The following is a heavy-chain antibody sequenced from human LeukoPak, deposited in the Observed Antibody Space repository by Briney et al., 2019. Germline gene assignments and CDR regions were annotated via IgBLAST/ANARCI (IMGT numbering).Heavy chain of an antibody. CDR2: IYGGST. V-gene: IGHV3-53*01. CDR1: GFTVSDNY. Sequence: GGSLRLSCAASGFTVSDNYMTWVRQAPGKGLEWASIIYGGSTYYADSVKGRFTISRDNAKNSLYLQMNSLRAEDTAVYYCARGGSSGSVSDYWGQGTLVTVSS. D-gene: IGHD6-19*01. J-gene: IGHJ4*02. CDR3: ARGGSSGSVSDY.